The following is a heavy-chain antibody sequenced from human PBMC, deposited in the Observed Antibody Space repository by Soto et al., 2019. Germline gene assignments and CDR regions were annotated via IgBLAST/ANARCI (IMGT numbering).Heavy chain of an antibody. V-gene: IGHV4-31*03. D-gene: IGHD5-12*01. CDR3: ARSPTFPTMYYYYGMDV. CDR2: IYYSGST. CDR1: GGSISSGGYY. Sequence: SETLSLTCTVSGGSISSGGYYWSWIRQHPGKGLEWIGYIYYSGSTYYNPSLKSRVTISVDTSKNQFSLQLNSVTPEDTAVYYCARSPTFPTMYYYYGMDVWGQGTTVTSP. J-gene: IGHJ6*02.